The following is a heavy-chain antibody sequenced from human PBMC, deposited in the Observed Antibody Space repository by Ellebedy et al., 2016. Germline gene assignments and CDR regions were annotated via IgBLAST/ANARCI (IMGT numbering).Heavy chain of an antibody. CDR3: ARGYDTTMGMYFDY. V-gene: IGHV3-23*01. CDR2: ISGSGGST. D-gene: IGHD5-18*01. J-gene: IGHJ4*02. CDR1: GFTFSSYA. Sequence: GESLKISXAASGFTFSSYAMSWVRQAPGKGLEWVSAISGSGGSTNYADSVKGRFTISRDNSKNTLFLQMNSLRAEDTAVYYCARGYDTTMGMYFDYWGQGTLVTVSS.